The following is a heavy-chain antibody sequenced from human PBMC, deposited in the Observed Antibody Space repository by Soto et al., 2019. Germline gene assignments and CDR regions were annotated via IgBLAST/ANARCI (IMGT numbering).Heavy chain of an antibody. CDR2: ISGYNINT. J-gene: IGHJ4*02. CDR1: GYTFANYG. V-gene: IGHV1-18*01. D-gene: IGHD1-26*01. Sequence: QVRLVQSGPEVKKPGASVRVSCKASGYTFANYGITWVRQTSGQGLEWLGWISGYNINTHYAQKFEDRVTLTTDKSTSTVYMELRSLKSDDPAIYFCARERRWEPLLYWGQGTLVTVSP. CDR3: ARERRWEPLLY.